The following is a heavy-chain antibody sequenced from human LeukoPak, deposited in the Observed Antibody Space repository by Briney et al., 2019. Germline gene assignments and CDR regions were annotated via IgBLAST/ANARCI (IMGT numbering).Heavy chain of an antibody. J-gene: IGHJ4*01. V-gene: IGHV3-43*02. CDR2: ISGDGDTT. CDR3: AKDIAAAAFFDS. D-gene: IGHD6-13*01. CDR1: GFTFDDYA. Sequence: PGGSLRLSCAGSGFTFDDYAMHWVRQPPGKGLEWVSLISGDGDTTYYADSVKGRFTISRDNSKNSLYLQMNSLRTDDTALYYCAKDIAAAAFFDSWGHGTLVTVSS.